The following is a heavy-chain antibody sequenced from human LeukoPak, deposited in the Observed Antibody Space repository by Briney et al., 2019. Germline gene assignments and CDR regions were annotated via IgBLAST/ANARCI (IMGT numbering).Heavy chain of an antibody. J-gene: IGHJ4*02. CDR3: AKDGSDYSNYFDY. D-gene: IGHD1-26*01. CDR1: GFTFSGYS. CDR2: ISSSSSSI. V-gene: IGHV3-21*06. Sequence: GGSLRLSCAASGFTFSGYSMNWVRQAPGRGLEWVSSISSSSSSIYYADSVKGRFTISRDNARNSLYLQMNSLRAEDTALYYCAKDGSDYSNYFDYWGQGTLVTVSS.